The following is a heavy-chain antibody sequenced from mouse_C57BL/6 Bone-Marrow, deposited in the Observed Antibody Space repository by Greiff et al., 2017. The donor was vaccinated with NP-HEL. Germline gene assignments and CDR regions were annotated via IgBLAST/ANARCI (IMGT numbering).Heavy chain of an antibody. CDR1: GYTFTSYW. V-gene: IGHV1-64*01. D-gene: IGHD2-1*01. CDR3: ARYGNYPYYFDY. J-gene: IGHJ2*01. CDR2: IHPNGGST. Sequence: QVQLQQPGAELVKPGASVKLSCKASGYTFTSYWMHWVKQRPGQGLEWIGTIHPNGGSTNYNEKFKSKATLTVDKSSSTAYMQLSSLTSEDSAVYYCARYGNYPYYFDYWGQGTTLTVSS.